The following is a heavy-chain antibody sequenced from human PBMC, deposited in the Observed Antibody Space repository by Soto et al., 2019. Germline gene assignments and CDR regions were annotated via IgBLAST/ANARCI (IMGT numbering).Heavy chain of an antibody. D-gene: IGHD6-19*01. J-gene: IGHJ4*02. CDR3: AKDYARVGQWLAKAIDY. V-gene: IGHV3-23*01. Sequence: GGSLRLSCAASGFTFSSYAMSWVRQAPGKGLEWVSAISGSGGSTYYADSVKGRFTISSDNSKNTLYLQMNSLRAEDTAVYYCAKDYARVGQWLAKAIDYWGQGTLVTVSS. CDR2: ISGSGGST. CDR1: GFTFSSYA.